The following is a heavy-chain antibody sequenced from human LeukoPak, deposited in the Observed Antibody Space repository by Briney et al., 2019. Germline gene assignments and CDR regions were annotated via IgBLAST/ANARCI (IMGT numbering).Heavy chain of an antibody. CDR3: ASVVPAARAFDI. Sequence: SETLSLTCAVYGGSFSSYYWSWIRQPPGKGLEWIGEINHSGSTNYNPSLKSRVTISVDTSKNQFSLKLSSVTAADTAVYYCASVVPAARAFDIWGQGTMVTVSS. D-gene: IGHD2-2*01. CDR1: GGSFSSYY. V-gene: IGHV4-34*01. J-gene: IGHJ3*02. CDR2: INHSGST.